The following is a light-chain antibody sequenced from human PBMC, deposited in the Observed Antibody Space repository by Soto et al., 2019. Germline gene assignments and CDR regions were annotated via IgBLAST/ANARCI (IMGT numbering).Light chain of an antibody. V-gene: IGKV3-15*01. J-gene: IGKJ1*01. CDR3: QQYKNWHPWT. CDR1: QSITTN. CDR2: GAS. Sequence: EIVMTQSPGTLSVSPGERATLSCRASQSITTNLAWYQQRPGQAPRLLIYGASTSATGVPARFTGSGSGTDFTLPTSSLQFADFAVYFCQQYKNWHPWTFGQGTKVDI.